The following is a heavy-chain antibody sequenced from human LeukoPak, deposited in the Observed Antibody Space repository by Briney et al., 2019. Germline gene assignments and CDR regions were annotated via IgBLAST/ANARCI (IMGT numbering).Heavy chain of an antibody. V-gene: IGHV3-73*01. CDR2: IRSKANSYAT. CDR1: GFTFSGSA. D-gene: IGHD4-17*01. Sequence: PGGSLRLSCAASGFTFSGSAMHGVRQASGKGLEWVGRIRSKANSYATAYDASVKGRLTISRDDSKNTAYLQMNSLKTEDTAVYYCTRATVSDAFDIWGQGTMVTVPS. CDR3: TRATVSDAFDI. J-gene: IGHJ3*02.